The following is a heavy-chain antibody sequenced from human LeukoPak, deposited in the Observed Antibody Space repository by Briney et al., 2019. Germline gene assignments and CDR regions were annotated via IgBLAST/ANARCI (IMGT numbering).Heavy chain of an antibody. CDR2: TYYTSKFYN. J-gene: IGHJ4*02. CDR3: ARNKYFFDS. Sequence: SQTLSLTCAISGDSVSTNDATWHWIRQSPSRGLEWLGRTYYTSKFYNDYAVSVKNRITINPDTSKNQFSLQLNSVTPEDTAVYYCARNKYFFDSWRQGALVTVSS. V-gene: IGHV6-1*01. D-gene: IGHD1/OR15-1a*01. CDR1: GDSVSTNDAT.